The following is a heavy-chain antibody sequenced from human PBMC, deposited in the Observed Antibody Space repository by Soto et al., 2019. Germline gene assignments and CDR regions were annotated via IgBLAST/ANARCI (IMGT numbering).Heavy chain of an antibody. J-gene: IGHJ4*02. CDR3: ARNYGSGRNTGY. CDR1: GGSFSGYY. V-gene: IGHV4-34*01. CDR2: INHSGST. D-gene: IGHD3-10*01. Sequence: SETLSLTCAVYGGSFSGYYWSWIRQPPGKGLEWIGEINHSGSTNYNPSLMSRVTISVDTSKNQFSLKLSSVTAADTAVYYCARNYGSGRNTGYWGQGTLVTVSS.